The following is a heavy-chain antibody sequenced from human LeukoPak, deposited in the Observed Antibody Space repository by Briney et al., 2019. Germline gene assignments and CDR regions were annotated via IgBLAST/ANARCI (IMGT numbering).Heavy chain of an antibody. Sequence: GGSLRLSCTASGFTFSTYAMTWVRQAPGEGLEWVSGISASGANTFYTDSVKGRFTISRDNSKNTLHLQMNSLRAEDTAVYYCARDGYSYGSDYWGQGTLVTVSS. CDR3: ARDGYSYGSDY. J-gene: IGHJ4*02. CDR1: GFTFSTYA. D-gene: IGHD5-18*01. V-gene: IGHV3-23*01. CDR2: ISASGANT.